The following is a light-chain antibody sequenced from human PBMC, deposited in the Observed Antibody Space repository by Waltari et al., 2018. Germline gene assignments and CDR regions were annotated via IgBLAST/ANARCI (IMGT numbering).Light chain of an antibody. V-gene: IGKV1-8*01. CDR3: QQYYSYPQT. J-gene: IGKJ1*01. CDR1: QDISSY. CDR2: SAS. Sequence: AIRMTQSPSSLSASTGDRVTITCRASQDISSYLAWYQQKPGKAPNLLIYSASTLQSGVPSRFSGSGSGTDFTLIINYLQSEDFATYYCQQYYSYPQTFGQGTKVEIK.